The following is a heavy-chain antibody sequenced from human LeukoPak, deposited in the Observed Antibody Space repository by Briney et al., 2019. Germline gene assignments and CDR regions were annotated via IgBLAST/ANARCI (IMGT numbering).Heavy chain of an antibody. J-gene: IGHJ3*02. D-gene: IGHD4-23*01. CDR2: ISWNSGSI. CDR1: GFNFNDYA. V-gene: IGHV3-9*01. CDR3: AKSTSGGNSGGNAFDI. Sequence: GGSLRLSCAASGFNFNDYAMHWVRQAPGKGLGWVSGISWNSGSIDYADSVEGRFTVSGDNAKDSVYLQMNSLRDEDTALYSCAKSTSGGNSGGNAFDIWGQGTMVTVSS.